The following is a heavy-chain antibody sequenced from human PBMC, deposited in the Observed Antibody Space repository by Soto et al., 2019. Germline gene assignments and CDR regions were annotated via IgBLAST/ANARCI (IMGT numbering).Heavy chain of an antibody. CDR2: IYYSGST. V-gene: IGHV4-59*01. CDR1: GGSISSYY. D-gene: IGHD3-16*02. Sequence: QVKLQESGPGLVKPSETLSLTCTVSGGSISSYYWSWIRQPPGKGLEWIAYIYYSGSTNHNPSLKSRVAISGDTSKNQFSLKLSSVTAADTAVYYCARAVIGGFDYWGQGTLVTVSS. CDR3: ARAVIGGFDY. J-gene: IGHJ4*02.